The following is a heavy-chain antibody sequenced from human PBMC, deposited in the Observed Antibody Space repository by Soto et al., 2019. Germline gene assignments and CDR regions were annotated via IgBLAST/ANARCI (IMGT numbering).Heavy chain of an antibody. CDR2: IYYSGST. CDR3: ARSPPYGPADH. CDR1: GGSVSSGSYY. V-gene: IGHV4-61*01. J-gene: IGHJ4*02. Sequence: PSETLSLTCTVSGGSVSSGSYYWSLIRQPPGKELEWIGYIYYSGSTNYNPSLKSPVTISVDTSKNQFSLKLSSVTAADTAVYYCARSPPYGPADHWGQGTLVTVSS. D-gene: IGHD3-10*01.